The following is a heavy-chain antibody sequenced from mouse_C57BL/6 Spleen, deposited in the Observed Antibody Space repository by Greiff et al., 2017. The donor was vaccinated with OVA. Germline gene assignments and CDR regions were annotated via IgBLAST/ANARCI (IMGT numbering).Heavy chain of an antibody. J-gene: IGHJ3*01. D-gene: IGHD1-1*01. CDR2: IYPGDGDT. Sequence: QVQLQQSGPELVKPGASVKISCKASGYAFSSSWMNWVKQRPGKGLEWIGRIYPGDGDTNYNGKFKGKATLTADKSSSTAYMQLSSLTSEDSAVYFCARASRYYYGTPFAYWGQGTLVTVSA. CDR1: GYAFSSSW. CDR3: ARASRYYYGTPFAY. V-gene: IGHV1-82*01.